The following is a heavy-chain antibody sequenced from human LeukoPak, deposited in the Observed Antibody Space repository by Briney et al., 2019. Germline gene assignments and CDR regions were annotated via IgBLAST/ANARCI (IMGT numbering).Heavy chain of an antibody. V-gene: IGHV4-39*07. Sequence: PSETLSLTCTVSGGSISSSSYYWGWIRQPPGKGLEWIGSIYYSGSTNYNPSLKSRLTISVDTSKNQFSLKLSSVTAADTAVYYCAKLDGSGSYISGWFDPWGQGTLVTVSS. CDR1: GGSISSSSYY. J-gene: IGHJ5*02. D-gene: IGHD3-10*01. CDR2: IYYSGST. CDR3: AKLDGSGSYISGWFDP.